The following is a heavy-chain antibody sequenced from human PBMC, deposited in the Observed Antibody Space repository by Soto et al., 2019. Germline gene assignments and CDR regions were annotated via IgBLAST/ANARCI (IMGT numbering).Heavy chain of an antibody. J-gene: IGHJ5*02. Sequence: SETLSLTCTVSGGSISSYYWSWIRQPPGKGLEWIGYIYYSGSTNYNPSLKSRVTTSVDTSKNQFSLKLSSVTAADTAVYYCARKSSDFWSSGWFDPWGQGTLVTVSS. D-gene: IGHD3-3*01. CDR3: ARKSSDFWSSGWFDP. V-gene: IGHV4-59*01. CDR2: IYYSGST. CDR1: GGSISSYY.